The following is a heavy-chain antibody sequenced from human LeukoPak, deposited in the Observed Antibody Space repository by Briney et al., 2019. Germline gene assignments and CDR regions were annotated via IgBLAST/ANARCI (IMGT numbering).Heavy chain of an antibody. D-gene: IGHD3-10*02. CDR2: ISGSGGST. V-gene: IGHV3-23*01. Sequence: RGSLRLSCAASGFTFSSYAMSWVRQAPGKGLEWVSAISGSGGSTYYADSVKGRYTISRDNAKNSLYLQMNSLRAEDTAVYYCAELGITMIGGVWGKGTTVTISS. CDR3: AELGITMIGGV. J-gene: IGHJ6*04. CDR1: GFTFSSYA.